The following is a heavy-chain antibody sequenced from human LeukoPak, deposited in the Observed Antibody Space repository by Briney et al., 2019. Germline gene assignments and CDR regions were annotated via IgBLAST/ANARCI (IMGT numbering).Heavy chain of an antibody. CDR2: INHSGST. CDR1: GGSFSGYY. Sequence: SETLSLTCAVYGGSFSGYYWSWIRQPPGKGLEWIGEINHSGSTNYNPSLKSRVTISVDTSKNQFSLKLSSVTAADTAVYYCARKRPRDIAAAGTFDPWGQGTLVTVSS. J-gene: IGHJ5*02. D-gene: IGHD6-13*01. V-gene: IGHV4-34*01. CDR3: ARKRPRDIAAAGTFDP.